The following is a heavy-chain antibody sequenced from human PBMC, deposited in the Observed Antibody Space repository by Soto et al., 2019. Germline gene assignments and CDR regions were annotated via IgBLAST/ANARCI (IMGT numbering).Heavy chain of an antibody. CDR1: GFTLSSYW. J-gene: IGHJ4*02. D-gene: IGHD2-8*01. Sequence: EEQLVESGGDLVQPGGSLRLSCAASGFTLSSYWMHWVRQTPGKGLVWVSRINSDGSTTTYADSVKGRFTISRDNAKNALYLQMNSLGAEDTAVYFCAREAFAYCTHVNCLRPFDSWGQGTLVTVSS. CDR2: INSDGSTT. V-gene: IGHV3-74*01. CDR3: AREAFAYCTHVNCLRPFDS.